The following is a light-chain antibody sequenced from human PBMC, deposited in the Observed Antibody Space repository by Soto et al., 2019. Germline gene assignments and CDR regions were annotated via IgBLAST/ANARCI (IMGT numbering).Light chain of an antibody. CDR2: GAS. V-gene: IGKV3D-15*01. Sequence: VLTQSPAILSVSPGERTTLSCRASQSISRSLAWYQQKPGQAPRLLIYGASTRATGIQARFSGSGFGTEFTLPIRSLQSEYFAVYYCKQYKTWPLFGQGTRLEIK. CDR3: KQYKTWPL. CDR1: QSISRS. J-gene: IGKJ5*01.